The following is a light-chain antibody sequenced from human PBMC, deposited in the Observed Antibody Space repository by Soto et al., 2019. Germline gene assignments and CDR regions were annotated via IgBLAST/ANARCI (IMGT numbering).Light chain of an antibody. V-gene: IGLV2-23*01. Sequence: QSVLTQPASVSGSPGQSITISCTGTSSDAGTYNLVSWYQQHPGKAPKLMIYEGSKWPSGVSNRFSGSKSGNTASLTISGLQAEDEADYYCCSYADSTTYVFGTGTQLTVL. CDR3: CSYADSTTYV. CDR2: EGS. CDR1: SSDAGTYNL. J-gene: IGLJ1*01.